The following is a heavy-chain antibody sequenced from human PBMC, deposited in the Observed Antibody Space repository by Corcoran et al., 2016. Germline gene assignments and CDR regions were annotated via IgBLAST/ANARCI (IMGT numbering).Heavy chain of an antibody. D-gene: IGHD2-15*01. CDR2: LSSSDSTV. J-gene: IGHJ1*01. V-gene: IGHV3-11*01. Sequence: QVQLVESGGGLVKPGGSLRLSCATSGFTFSDYYMTWIRQAPGKGLEWVSYLSSSDSTVYYADSVKGRFTISRDNAKNSLSLQMNSLRAEDTAVYYCARARYCSGGSCYSGAEYFQDWGQGTLVTVSS. CDR1: GFTFSDYY. CDR3: ARARYCSGGSCYSGAEYFQD.